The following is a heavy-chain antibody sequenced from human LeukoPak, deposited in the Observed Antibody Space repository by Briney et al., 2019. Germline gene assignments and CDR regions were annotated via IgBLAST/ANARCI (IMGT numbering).Heavy chain of an antibody. Sequence: PSETLSLTYTVSGGSISSSSYYWGWIRQPPGKGLEWIGSIYYSGSTYYNPSLKSRVTISVDTSKNQFSLKLSSVTAADTAVYYCARCRDGYNYDYWGQGTLVTVSS. CDR3: ARCRDGYNYDY. V-gene: IGHV4-39*07. J-gene: IGHJ4*02. CDR2: IYYSGST. D-gene: IGHD5-24*01. CDR1: GGSISSSSYY.